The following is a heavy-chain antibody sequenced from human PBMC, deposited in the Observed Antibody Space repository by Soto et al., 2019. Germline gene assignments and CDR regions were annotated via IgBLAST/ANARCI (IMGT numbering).Heavy chain of an antibody. CDR2: ISNDGSNK. CDR3: ARERFDFWRGFHFLFDY. D-gene: IGHD3-3*01. V-gene: IGHV3-30-3*01. CDR1: GFPFSRYA. Sequence: PVRSLRLSCAAAGFPFSRYAMHWVRQARGEGLEWVAVISNDGSNKYYADSVKGRFTISRDHSKNTLYLQMNSLRAEDTAVYYCARERFDFWRGFHFLFDYWRPGTLVTVSS. J-gene: IGHJ4*02.